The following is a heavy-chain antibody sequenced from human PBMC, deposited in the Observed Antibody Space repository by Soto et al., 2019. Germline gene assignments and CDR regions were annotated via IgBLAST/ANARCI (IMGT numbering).Heavy chain of an antibody. CDR2: IYYSGST. J-gene: IGHJ4*01. V-gene: IGHV4-59*08. CDR3: ARQSRELYFDY. D-gene: IGHD1-26*01. CDR1: GGSISSYY. Sequence: PSETLSLTCTVSGGSISSYYWSWIRQPPGKGLEWIGYIYYSGSTNYNPSLKSRVTISVDTSKNQFSLKLSSVTAADTAVYYCARQSRELYFDYWGXGTLVTVSS.